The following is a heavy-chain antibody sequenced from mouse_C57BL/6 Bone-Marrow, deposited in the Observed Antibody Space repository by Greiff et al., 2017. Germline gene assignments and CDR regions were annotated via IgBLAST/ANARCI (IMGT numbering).Heavy chain of an antibody. CDR1: GYTFTSYW. J-gene: IGHJ2*01. Sequence: QVQLQQPGAELVKPGASVKLSCKASGYTFTSYWMQWVKQRPGQGLEWIGEIDPSDSYTNYNQKFKGKATLTVDTSSSTAYMQLSSLTSEDSAVYNCARGGYDGFDDWGQGTTLTVSS. D-gene: IGHD2-2*01. CDR2: IDPSDSYT. CDR3: ARGGYDGFDD. V-gene: IGHV1-50*01.